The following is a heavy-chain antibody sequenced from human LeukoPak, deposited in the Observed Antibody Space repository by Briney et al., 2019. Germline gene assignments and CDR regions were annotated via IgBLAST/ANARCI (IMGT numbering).Heavy chain of an antibody. CDR3: AKGLLGFLEWLEQYWYFDL. V-gene: IGHV3-43D*04. D-gene: IGHD3-3*02. J-gene: IGHJ2*01. Sequence: PGGSLRLSCAASGFTFDDYAMHWVRQAPGKGLEWVSLISWDGGSTYYADSVKGRFTISRDNSKNYLYLQMDSLRAEDTGLYYCAKGLLGFLEWLEQYWYFDLWGRGNVVTVSS. CDR2: ISWDGGST. CDR1: GFTFDDYA.